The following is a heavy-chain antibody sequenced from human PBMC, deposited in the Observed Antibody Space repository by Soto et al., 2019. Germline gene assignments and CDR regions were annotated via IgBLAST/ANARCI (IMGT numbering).Heavy chain of an antibody. CDR2: ISGSGGST. V-gene: IGHV3-23*01. Sequence: EVQLLESGGGLVQPGGSLRLSCAASGFTFSSYAMSWVRQAPGKGLEWVSAISGSGGSTYYADSVKGRFTISRDNSKNTLYLQMNSLRAEDTAVYYGAKLRGKWAVNMVRGVIITDFDYWGQGTLVTVSS. D-gene: IGHD3-10*01. CDR3: AKLRGKWAVNMVRGVIITDFDY. J-gene: IGHJ4*02. CDR1: GFTFSSYA.